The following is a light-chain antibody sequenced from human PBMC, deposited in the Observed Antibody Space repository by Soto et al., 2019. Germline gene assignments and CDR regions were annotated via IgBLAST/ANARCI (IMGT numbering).Light chain of an antibody. Sequence: EIVLTQSPGTLSSSPGERATLSCRASQSVSSSYLAWYQQKPGQAPRPLIYGASSRAIGIPARFSGSGSGTDFTLTISSLEPDEFAVYYCQQYGSSPWTFGQGPKVEIK. J-gene: IGKJ1*01. CDR3: QQYGSSPWT. CDR1: QSVSSSY. V-gene: IGKV3-20*01. CDR2: GAS.